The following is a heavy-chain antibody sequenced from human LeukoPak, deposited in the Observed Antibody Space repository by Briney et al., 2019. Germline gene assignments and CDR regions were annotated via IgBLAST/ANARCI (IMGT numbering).Heavy chain of an antibody. D-gene: IGHD3-10*01. CDR1: GFTFSSYG. CDR2: ISYDGSNK. J-gene: IGHJ5*02. Sequence: PGGSLRLSCAASGFTFSSYGMHWVRQAPGKGLEWVAVISYDGSNKYYADSVKGRFTISRDNSKNTLYLQMNSLRAEDTAVYYCAKDGGVLWFGELLHDKYNWFDPWGQGTLVTVSS. CDR3: AKDGGVLWFGELLHDKYNWFDP. V-gene: IGHV3-30*18.